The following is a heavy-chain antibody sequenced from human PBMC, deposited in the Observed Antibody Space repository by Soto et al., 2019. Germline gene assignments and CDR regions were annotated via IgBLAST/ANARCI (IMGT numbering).Heavy chain of an antibody. V-gene: IGHV1-3*01. CDR3: ARGVWGGSYYYYHGMDV. CDR2: INAGNGNT. D-gene: IGHD1-26*01. CDR1: GYTFTGYA. Sequence: ASVKVSCKASGYTFTGYAMHWVRQAPGQRLEWMGWINAGNGNTKYSQKFQGRVTITRDTSASTAYMELSSLRSEDTAVYYCARGVWGGSYYYYHGMDVWGQGTTVTVSS. J-gene: IGHJ6*02.